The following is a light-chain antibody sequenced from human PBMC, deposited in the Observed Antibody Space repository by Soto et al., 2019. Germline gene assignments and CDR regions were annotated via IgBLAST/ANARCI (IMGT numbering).Light chain of an antibody. Sequence: EIVMTQSPATLSVSPGERATLSCRASQSVSSNLAWYQQKPGQAPRLLIYGASTRATGIPARFSGSGAGTEFTLTISSLQSEDFAVYYCQQYNSWPPLTFGGGTKVGIK. CDR2: GAS. J-gene: IGKJ4*01. CDR3: QQYNSWPPLT. CDR1: QSVSSN. V-gene: IGKV3D-15*01.